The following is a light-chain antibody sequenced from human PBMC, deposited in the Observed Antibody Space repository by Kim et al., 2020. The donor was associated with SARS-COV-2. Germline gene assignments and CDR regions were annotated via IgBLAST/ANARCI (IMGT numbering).Light chain of an antibody. CDR2: AAS. V-gene: IGKV1-39*01. Sequence: DIQMTQSPSSLFASVGDRVTITCRASQTISSNLNWYQQKPGKAPKLLIYAASSLQSGVPSRFSGSGSGTDFTLTISSLQPEDFATCYCQQSYSALALTFGGGTKVDIK. CDR3: QQSYSALALT. J-gene: IGKJ4*01. CDR1: QTISSN.